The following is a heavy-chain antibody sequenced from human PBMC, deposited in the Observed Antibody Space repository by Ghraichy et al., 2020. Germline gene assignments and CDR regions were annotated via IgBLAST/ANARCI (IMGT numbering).Heavy chain of an antibody. CDR3: AKDLNYYGSGSFHY. CDR1: GFTFSSYA. J-gene: IGHJ4*02. Sequence: GESLNISCAASGFTFSSYAMSWVRQAPGKGLEWVSAISGSGGSTYYADSVKGRFTISRDNSKNTLYLQMNSLRAEDTAVYYCAKDLNYYGSGSFHYWGQGTLVTVSS. V-gene: IGHV3-23*01. CDR2: ISGSGGST. D-gene: IGHD3-10*01.